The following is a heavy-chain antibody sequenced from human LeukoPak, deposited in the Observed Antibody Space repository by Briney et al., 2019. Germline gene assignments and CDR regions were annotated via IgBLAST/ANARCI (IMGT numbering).Heavy chain of an antibody. CDR1: GGSFSVYY. J-gene: IGHJ4*01. V-gene: IGHV4-34*01. D-gene: IGHD3-22*01. CDR3: ARDVSLGYYDNSDHIPQIYFDN. CDR2: INHIGRT. Sequence: SETLSLTRAVYGGSFSVYYSGCVRQPPRRGLGWVGEINHIGRTKYNPPLTSRVTISGDTSKNQFSLKLSSVTAADTAVYYCARDVSLGYYDNSDHIPQIYFDNWGHGTLVTVSS.